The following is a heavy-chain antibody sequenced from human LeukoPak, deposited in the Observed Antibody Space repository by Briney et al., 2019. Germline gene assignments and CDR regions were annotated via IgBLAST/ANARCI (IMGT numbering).Heavy chain of an antibody. V-gene: IGHV1-69*05. J-gene: IGHJ6*03. CDR3: ARGRRLLGYYYYMDG. CDR2: IIPIFGTA. CDR1: GGTFSSYA. Sequence: GASVKVSCKASGGTFSSYAISWVRQAPGQGLEWMGGIIPIFGTANYAQKFQGRVTITTDESTSTAYMELSSLRSEDTAVYYCARGRRLLGYYYYMDGWGKGTTVTVSS. D-gene: IGHD3-22*01.